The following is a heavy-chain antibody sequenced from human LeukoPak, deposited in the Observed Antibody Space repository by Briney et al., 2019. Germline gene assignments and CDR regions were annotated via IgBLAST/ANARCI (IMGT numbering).Heavy chain of an antibody. CDR3: ARDGELERVDAFDI. Sequence: GGSLRLSCAASGFTFSSYSMNWVRQAPGKGLEWVSSISSSSSYIYYADSVKGRFTTSRDNAKNSLYLQMNSLRAEDTAVYYCARDGELERVDAFDIWGQGTMVTVSS. V-gene: IGHV3-21*01. CDR2: ISSSSSYI. J-gene: IGHJ3*02. CDR1: GFTFSSYS. D-gene: IGHD1-1*01.